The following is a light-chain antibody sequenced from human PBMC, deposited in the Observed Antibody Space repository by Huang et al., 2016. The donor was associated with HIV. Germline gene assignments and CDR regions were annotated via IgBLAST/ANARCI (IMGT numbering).Light chain of an antibody. Sequence: EIVLTQSPPTLSVSPGETATLSCRASQNVRDKLAGYQQRPGQPPRLLIHGASTRATGIPARFSGSGSGTEFTLTISSLQSEDFAVYHCQQYNKWPPYTFGQGTKVEIK. J-gene: IGKJ2*01. CDR1: QNVRDK. CDR3: QQYNKWPPYT. V-gene: IGKV3-15*01. CDR2: GAS.